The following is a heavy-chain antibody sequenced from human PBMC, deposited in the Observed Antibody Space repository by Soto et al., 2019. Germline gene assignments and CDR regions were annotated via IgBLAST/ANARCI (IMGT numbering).Heavy chain of an antibody. CDR2: ISSSSYI. V-gene: IGHV3-21*06. CDR3: ARGDYFDTSGPFSDAFDV. CDR1: GFTFSSYS. J-gene: IGHJ3*01. D-gene: IGHD6-19*01. Sequence: GGSLRLSCAASGFTFSSYSMNWVRQAPGKGLEWVSSISSSSYIYYADSVKGRFAISRDNSKNSVFLQMNSLRLEDTGTYYCARGDYFDTSGPFSDAFDVWGQGTMVTVSS.